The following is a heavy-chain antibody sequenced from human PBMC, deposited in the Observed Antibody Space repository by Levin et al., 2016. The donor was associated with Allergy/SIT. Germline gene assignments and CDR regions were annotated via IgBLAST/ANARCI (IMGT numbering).Heavy chain of an antibody. CDR3: VRGGCKSSTCYDY. D-gene: IGHD2-2*01. Sequence: GGSLRLSCGASGFTFSSYGMHWVRQAPGKGLEWVTMLWYDGSNKYYADSVKGRFTISRDNSKNTVYLQMNSLRAEDTAVYYCVRGGCKSSTCYDYWGQGALVTVSS. CDR1: GFTFSSYG. CDR2: LWYDGSNK. V-gene: IGHV3-33*01. J-gene: IGHJ4*02.